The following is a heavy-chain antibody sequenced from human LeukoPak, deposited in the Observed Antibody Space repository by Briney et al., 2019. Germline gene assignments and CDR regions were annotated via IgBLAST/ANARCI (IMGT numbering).Heavy chain of an antibody. CDR3: ARGSLFSSSSWYVWFDP. D-gene: IGHD6-13*01. J-gene: IGHJ5*02. CDR2: ISAYNGNT. Sequence: ASVKVSCKASGYTFTSYGISWVRLAPGQGLEWMGWISAYNGNTNYAQKLQGRVTMTTDTSTSTAYMELRSLRSDDTAVYYCARGSLFSSSSWYVWFDPWGQGTLVTVSS. V-gene: IGHV1-18*01. CDR1: GYTFTSYG.